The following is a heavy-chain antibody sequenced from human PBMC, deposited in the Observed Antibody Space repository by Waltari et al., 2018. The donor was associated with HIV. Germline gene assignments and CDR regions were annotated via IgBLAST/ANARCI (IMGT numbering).Heavy chain of an antibody. V-gene: IGHV5-51*01. CDR1: GYSFTSYW. CDR2: IYPGDADT. CDR3: ARQAVVVVAATSRYGGDGMDV. Sequence: EVQLVQSGAEVQKPGESRKISCRGSGYSFTSYWIGWVRQMPGKGLEWMGIIYPGDADTSYSPSFQGQVTISSDKSISTAYLQWSSLKASDTAMYYCARQAVVVVAATSRYGGDGMDVWGQGTTVTVSS. D-gene: IGHD2-15*01. J-gene: IGHJ6*02.